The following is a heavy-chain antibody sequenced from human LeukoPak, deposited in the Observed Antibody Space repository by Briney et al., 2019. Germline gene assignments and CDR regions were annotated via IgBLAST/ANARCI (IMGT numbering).Heavy chain of an antibody. J-gene: IGHJ5*02. CDR2: IYHSGST. V-gene: IGHV4-4*02. CDR1: GGSILSGNW. D-gene: IGHD6-13*01. Sequence: PSETLSLTCTVSGGSILSGNWWNWVRQPPGKGLELIGEIYHSGSTNYNPSLKSRVTISVDKSKSQFSLRLISVTAADTAAYYCARMGVAAGSSWLDPWGQGTLVTVSS. CDR3: ARMGVAAGSSWLDP.